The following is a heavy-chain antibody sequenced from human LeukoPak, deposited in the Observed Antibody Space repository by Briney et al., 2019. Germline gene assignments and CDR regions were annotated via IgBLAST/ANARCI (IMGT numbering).Heavy chain of an antibody. J-gene: IGHJ4*02. CDR1: GYTFTSYG. CDR2: ISAYNGNT. CDR3: ARDSSRCSSTSCYDY. D-gene: IGHD2-2*01. V-gene: IGHV1-18*01. Sequence: ASVKVSCKASGYTFTSYGISWVRQAPGQGLEWMGWISAYNGNTNYAQKLQGRVTMTTDTSTSTAYMELRSLRSDDTAVYYCARDSSRCSSTSCYDYWGQGTLVTVSS.